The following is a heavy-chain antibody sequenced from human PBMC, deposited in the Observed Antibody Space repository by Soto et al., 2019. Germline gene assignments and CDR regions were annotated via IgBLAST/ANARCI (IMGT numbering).Heavy chain of an antibody. J-gene: IGHJ4*02. CDR2: ISDIGAST. D-gene: IGHD3-9*01. Sequence: EAQLLESGGGLVQPGGSLRLSCSASGFNFRAHGIVWVRQAPGKGPEWLAIISDIGASTYYADSVKGRVTISRDNSRNTLFLQMNNMRPEDTAVYYCARAGQRYYFDCWGQGTLVTVSA. V-gene: IGHV3-23*01. CDR3: ARAGQRYYFDC. CDR1: GFNFRAHG.